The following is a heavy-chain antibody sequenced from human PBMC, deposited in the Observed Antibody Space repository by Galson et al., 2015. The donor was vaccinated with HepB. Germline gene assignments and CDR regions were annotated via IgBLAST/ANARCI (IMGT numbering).Heavy chain of an antibody. Sequence: SLGPAGAASGFPCRTSYMNGIRQSPREGPEWLSYISAASSYTMYANSVKGRFTISRDNLRNSLYLQMNNLGVDDTATYYCARRGHCSGYSCAFDAWGRGTVVIVSS. J-gene: IGHJ3*01. CDR1: GFPCRTSY. V-gene: IGHV3-11*06. CDR3: ARRGHCSGYSCAFDA. CDR2: ISAASSYT. D-gene: IGHD3-22*01.